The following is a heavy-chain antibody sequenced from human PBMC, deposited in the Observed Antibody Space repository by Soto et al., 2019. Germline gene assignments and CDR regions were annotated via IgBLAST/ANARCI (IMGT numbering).Heavy chain of an antibody. V-gene: IGHV4-39*01. J-gene: IGHJ3*01. Sequence: QLQLQESGPRLVKPSETLSLTCTVSGDSISSYNYYWGWIRQPPGKGLEWIGHIHYSGSFYYNPSLKSRVAISVDTSKNQLSLKLPSVTAADTAVYYCVRQYHYGDYRADWGQGTMVTVSS. D-gene: IGHD4-17*01. CDR3: VRQYHYGDYRAD. CDR1: GDSISSYNYY. CDR2: IHYSGSF.